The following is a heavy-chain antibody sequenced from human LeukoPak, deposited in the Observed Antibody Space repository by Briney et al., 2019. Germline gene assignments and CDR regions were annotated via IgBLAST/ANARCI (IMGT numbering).Heavy chain of an antibody. CDR1: GYTFTSYA. CDR2: INAGNGNT. J-gene: IGHJ4*02. V-gene: IGHV1-3*01. Sequence: ASVKVSCKASGYTFTSYAMHWVRQAPGQRLEWMGWINAGNGNTKYSQKFQGRVTITRDTSASTAYMELSSLRSEDTAVYYCARDSYYYDSSGLGYYFDYWGQGTLVTVSS. D-gene: IGHD3-22*01. CDR3: ARDSYYYDSSGLGYYFDY.